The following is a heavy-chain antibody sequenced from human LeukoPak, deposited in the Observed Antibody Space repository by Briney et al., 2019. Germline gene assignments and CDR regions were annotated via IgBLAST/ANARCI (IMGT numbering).Heavy chain of an antibody. Sequence: ASVKVSCKASGGTFSSYGISWIRQAPGHGLEWMGGIIPILGTANSAQNFQGRVTITADKSTSTAYMELSSLRSEDTAVYYCARGGYTAMVNYYFDYWGQGTPVTVSS. CDR1: GGTFSSYG. V-gene: IGHV1-69*10. CDR2: IIPILGTA. CDR3: ARGGYTAMVNYYFDY. J-gene: IGHJ4*02. D-gene: IGHD5-18*01.